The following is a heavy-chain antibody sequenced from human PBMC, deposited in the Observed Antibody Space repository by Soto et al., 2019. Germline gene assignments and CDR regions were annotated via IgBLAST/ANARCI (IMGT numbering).Heavy chain of an antibody. D-gene: IGHD6-19*01. Sequence: PVGSLRLSCAASGFTFSNAWMSWVRQAPGKGLEWVGRIKSKTDGGTTDYAAPVKGRFTISRDDSKNTLYLQMNSLKTEDTAVYYCTTDKTVAGSAGGMDVWGQGTTVTVSS. CDR3: TTDKTVAGSAGGMDV. V-gene: IGHV3-15*01. J-gene: IGHJ6*02. CDR2: IKSKTDGGTT. CDR1: GFTFSNAW.